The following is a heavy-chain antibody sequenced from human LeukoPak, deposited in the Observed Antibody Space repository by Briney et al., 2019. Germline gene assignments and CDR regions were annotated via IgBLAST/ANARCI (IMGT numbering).Heavy chain of an antibody. J-gene: IGHJ4*02. D-gene: IGHD2-2*01. CDR2: ISGSGVGT. CDR1: GLTFSTYA. CDR3: ATWGSAAMWRLFDY. Sequence: GGSLRLSCVASGLTFSTYAMSWVRQAPGKGLEWVSAISGSGVGTYYADSVKGRFTISRDNSKNTLYLQMNSLRAEDTAVYYCATWGSAAMWRLFDYWGQGTLVTVSS. V-gene: IGHV3-23*01.